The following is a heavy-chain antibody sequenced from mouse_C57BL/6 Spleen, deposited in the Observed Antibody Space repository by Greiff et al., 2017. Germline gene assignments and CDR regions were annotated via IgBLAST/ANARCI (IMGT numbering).Heavy chain of an antibody. Sequence: VQLQQPGAELVRPGSSVKLSCKASGYTFTSYWMHWVKQRPIQGLEWIGNIDPSDSETHYNQKFKDKATLTVDKSSSTAYRQLGSLTSEDSAVYSCAYSNYFDYWGQGTTLTVSS. V-gene: IGHV1-52*01. D-gene: IGHD2-5*01. J-gene: IGHJ2*01. CDR1: GYTFTSYW. CDR3: AYSNYFDY. CDR2: IDPSDSET.